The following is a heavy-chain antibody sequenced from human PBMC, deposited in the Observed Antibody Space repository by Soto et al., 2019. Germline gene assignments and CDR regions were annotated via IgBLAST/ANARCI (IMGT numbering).Heavy chain of an antibody. CDR3: ARDGEDYYYGMDV. D-gene: IGHD3-3*01. V-gene: IGHV3-33*01. CDR2: IWYDGSNK. J-gene: IGHJ6*02. Sequence: QVQLVESGGGVVQPGRSLRLSCAASGFTFSSYGMHWVRQAPGKGLEWVAVIWYDGSNKYYADSVKGRFTISRDNSENTLYLQMNSLRAEDTAVYYCARDGEDYYYGMDVWGQGTTVTVSS. CDR1: GFTFSSYG.